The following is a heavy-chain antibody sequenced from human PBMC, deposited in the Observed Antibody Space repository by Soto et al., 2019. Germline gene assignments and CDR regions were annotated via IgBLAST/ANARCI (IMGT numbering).Heavy chain of an antibody. D-gene: IGHD2-15*01. CDR1: GYTFTGYY. CDR3: ARGDVVVVAANSYYFDY. V-gene: IGHV1-2*02. Sequence: ASVKVSCKASGYTFTGYYMHWVRRAPGQGLEWMGWINPNSGGTNYAQKFQGRVTMTRDTSISTAYMELSRLRSDDTAVYYCARGDVVVVAANSYYFDYWGQGTLVTVSS. CDR2: INPNSGGT. J-gene: IGHJ4*02.